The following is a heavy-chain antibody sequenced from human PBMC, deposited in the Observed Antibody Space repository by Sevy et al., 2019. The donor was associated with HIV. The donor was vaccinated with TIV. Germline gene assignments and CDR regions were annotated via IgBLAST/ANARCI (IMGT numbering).Heavy chain of an antibody. V-gene: IGHV3-15*01. CDR3: TAGPVSF. Sequence: GGSLRLSCTASGFTFSNAWMTWVRQTPERGLEWVALIKPKTDAATTAYAAPVQGRFTISRHDSKNTVYLQLNSLKTEDTAVYYCTAGPVSFWGQGTLVTVSS. CDR2: IKPKTDAATT. CDR1: GFTFSNAW. D-gene: IGHD3-16*01. J-gene: IGHJ4*02.